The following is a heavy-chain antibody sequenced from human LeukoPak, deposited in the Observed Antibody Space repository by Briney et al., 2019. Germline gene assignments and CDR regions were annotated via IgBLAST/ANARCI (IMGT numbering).Heavy chain of an antibody. V-gene: IGHV4-39*01. D-gene: IGHD1-26*01. J-gene: IGHJ4*02. CDR3: ARGGGGSYYYFDY. CDR2: IYYSGST. CDR1: GGSIISNDYY. Sequence: SETLSLTCTVSGGSIISNDYYWGWIRQPPGKGLEWIGTIYYSGSTYYNPSLKSRITISVDTSKHQFSLELSSVTAADTAVYYCARGGGGSYYYFDYWGQGTLVTVSS.